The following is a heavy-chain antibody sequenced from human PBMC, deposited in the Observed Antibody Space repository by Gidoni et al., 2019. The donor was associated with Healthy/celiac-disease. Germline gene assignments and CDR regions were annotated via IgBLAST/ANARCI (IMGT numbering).Heavy chain of an antibody. D-gene: IGHD1-26*01. Sequence: GGSISSYYWSWIRQPPGKGLEWIGYIYYSGSTNYNPSLKSRITITVDTSKNQFSLKLRSVTAAATAVYYCARAGGGSYYAFDIWGQGTMVTVSS. J-gene: IGHJ3*02. V-gene: IGHV4-59*01. CDR1: GGSISSYY. CDR2: IYYSGST. CDR3: ARAGGGSYYAFDI.